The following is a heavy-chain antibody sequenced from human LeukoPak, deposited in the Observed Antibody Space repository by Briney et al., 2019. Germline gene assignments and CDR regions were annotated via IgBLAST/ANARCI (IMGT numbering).Heavy chain of an antibody. Sequence: PGGSLRLSCAASGLTFSSYSMNWVRQAPGKGLEWVSYISSSSSTIYYADSVKGRFTISRDNAKNSLYLQMNSLRAEDTAVYYCARAYYGSGSYLDYWGQGTLVTVSS. D-gene: IGHD3-10*01. CDR1: GLTFSSYS. CDR2: ISSSSSTI. V-gene: IGHV3-48*04. J-gene: IGHJ4*02. CDR3: ARAYYGSGSYLDY.